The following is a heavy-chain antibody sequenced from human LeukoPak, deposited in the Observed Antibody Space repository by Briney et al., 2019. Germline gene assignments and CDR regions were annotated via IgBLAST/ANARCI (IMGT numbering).Heavy chain of an antibody. V-gene: IGHV3-30*18. CDR3: AKSDSSGYALDY. Sequence: PGGSLRLSCAASGFTFSSYGMHWVRQAPGKGLEWVAVISYGGCNKYYADSVKGRFTISRDNSKNTLYLQMNSLRAEDTAVYYCAKSDSSGYALDYWGQGTLVTVSS. CDR2: ISYGGCNK. J-gene: IGHJ4*02. D-gene: IGHD3-22*01. CDR1: GFTFSSYG.